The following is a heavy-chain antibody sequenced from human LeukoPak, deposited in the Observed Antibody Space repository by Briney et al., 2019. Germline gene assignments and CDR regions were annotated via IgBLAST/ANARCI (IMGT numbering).Heavy chain of an antibody. Sequence: SETLSLTCTVSGGSISSYYWSWIRQPPGKGLEWIGCIYYSGSTNYNPSLKSRVTISVDTSKNQFSLKLSSVTAADTAVYYCARSDPYFDYWGQGTLVTVSS. CDR3: ARSDPYFDY. V-gene: IGHV4-59*01. CDR1: GGSISSYY. J-gene: IGHJ4*02. CDR2: IYYSGST.